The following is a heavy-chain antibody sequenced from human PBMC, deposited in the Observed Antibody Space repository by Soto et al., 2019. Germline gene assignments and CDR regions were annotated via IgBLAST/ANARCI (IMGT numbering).Heavy chain of an antibody. J-gene: IGHJ5*01. Sequence: ASVKVSCKASGGPFSSYAITWVRQAPGQGLQWMGGIIPIFGEPKYAEKFQGRVTITADMSTSTAYMELSSLRSDDTAVYFCARGSSSSIINWFESWGQGTQVTVSS. CDR3: ARGSSSSIINWFES. D-gene: IGHD3-3*01. CDR1: GGPFSSYA. V-gene: IGHV1-69*06. CDR2: IIPIFGEP.